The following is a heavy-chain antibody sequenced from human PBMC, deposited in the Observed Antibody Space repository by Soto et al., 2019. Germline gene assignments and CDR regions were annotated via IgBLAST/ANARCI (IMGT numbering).Heavy chain of an antibody. CDR3: ARRISSSSWYYYYYYYGMDV. Sequence: GGSLRLSCAASGFTFSSYWMSWVRQAPGKGLEWVANIKQDGCEKYYVDSVKGRFTISRDNAKNSLYLQMNSLRAEDTAVYYCARRISSSSWYYYYYYYGMDVWGQGTTVTVSS. V-gene: IGHV3-7*01. CDR2: IKQDGCEK. J-gene: IGHJ6*02. CDR1: GFTFSSYW. D-gene: IGHD6-13*01.